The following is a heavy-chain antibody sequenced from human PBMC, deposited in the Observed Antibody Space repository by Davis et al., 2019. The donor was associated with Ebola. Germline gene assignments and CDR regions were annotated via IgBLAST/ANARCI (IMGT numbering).Heavy chain of an antibody. CDR3: ARHSGCSSSRCYRMRIVS. CDR1: RGTISTYT. CDR2: IVPMLGTA. Sequence: SVTVSCKASRGTISTYTISWVRQAPGQGLEWMGGIVPMLGTANYAQKFQGRVTITADKSTSTAYMELTNLRSEDKAVYYCARHSGCSSSRCYRMRIVSWGQGSLVTVSS. J-gene: IGHJ5*02. D-gene: IGHD2-2*01. V-gene: IGHV1-69*06.